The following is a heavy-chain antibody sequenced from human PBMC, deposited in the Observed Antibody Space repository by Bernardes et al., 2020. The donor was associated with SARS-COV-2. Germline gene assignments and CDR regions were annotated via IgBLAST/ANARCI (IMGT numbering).Heavy chain of an antibody. D-gene: IGHD6-19*01. CDR2: FDPEDGET. CDR1: GYTLTELS. Sequence: ASVEVSCKVSGYTLTELSMHWVRQAPGKGLEWMGGFDPEDGETIYAQKFQGRVTMTEDTSTDTAYMELSSLRSEDTAVYYCATGLAVAGLPLNYYYYYGMDVWGQGTTVTVSS. J-gene: IGHJ6*02. V-gene: IGHV1-24*01. CDR3: ATGLAVAGLPLNYYYYYGMDV.